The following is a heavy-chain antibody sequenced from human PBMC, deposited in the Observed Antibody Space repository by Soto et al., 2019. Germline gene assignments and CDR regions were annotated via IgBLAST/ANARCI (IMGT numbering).Heavy chain of an antibody. Sequence: ASVKVSCKASGYTFTSYDINWVRQATGQGLEWMGWMNPNSGNTGYAQKFQGRVTLTRNTSISTAYMELSSLRSEDTAVYYCARGSEGVVVVVAASLYYYYMDVWGKGTTVTVSS. J-gene: IGHJ6*03. CDR2: MNPNSGNT. CDR3: ARGSEGVVVVVAASLYYYYMDV. V-gene: IGHV1-8*01. CDR1: GYTFTSYD. D-gene: IGHD2-15*01.